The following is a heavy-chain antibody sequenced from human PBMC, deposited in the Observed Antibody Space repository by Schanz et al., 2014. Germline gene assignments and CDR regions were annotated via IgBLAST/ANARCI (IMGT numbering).Heavy chain of an antibody. Sequence: MQLVESGGGLVKPGGSLRLSCSASGFTFSIYAMHWVRQAPGKGLEWVSAISGSGGSTYYADSVKGRFTISRDNSKNTLYLQMNSLRAEDTAVYYCVRVSFADPRLYRGMDRDIDYWGQGTLVTVSS. CDR2: ISGSGGST. CDR1: GFTFSIYA. J-gene: IGHJ4*02. CDR3: VRVSFADPRLYRGMDRDIDY. V-gene: IGHV3-23*04. D-gene: IGHD5-18*01.